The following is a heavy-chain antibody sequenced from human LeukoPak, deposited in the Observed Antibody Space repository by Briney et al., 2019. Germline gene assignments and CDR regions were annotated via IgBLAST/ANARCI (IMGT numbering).Heavy chain of an antibody. CDR1: GFTFSSYA. V-gene: IGHV3-23*01. Sequence: PGGSLRLSCAASGFTFSSYAMSWVRQAPGKGLEWVSAISGSGGSTYYADSVKGRFTISRDNSKNTLYLQMNSLRAEDTAVYYCAKDRTILTGYPPASKWDYFDYWGQGTLVTVSS. CDR3: AKDRTILTGYPPASKWDYFDY. CDR2: ISGSGGST. D-gene: IGHD3-9*01. J-gene: IGHJ4*02.